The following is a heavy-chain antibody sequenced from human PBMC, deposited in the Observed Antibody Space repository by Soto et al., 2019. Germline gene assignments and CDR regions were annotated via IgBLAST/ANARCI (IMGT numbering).Heavy chain of an antibody. V-gene: IGHV4-4*02. CDR3: ARGYSSRWYYFDY. J-gene: IGHJ4*02. CDR2: IYPDGST. Sequence: SETLSLTCAVSGVSINNNNWWNWVRQPPGKGLEWIGEIYPDGSTHYTPSLRSRVTMSGDKSKNQFFLRLSSVTAADTAIYYCARGYSSRWYYFDYWGQGILVTVSS. CDR1: GVSINNNNW. D-gene: IGHD6-13*01.